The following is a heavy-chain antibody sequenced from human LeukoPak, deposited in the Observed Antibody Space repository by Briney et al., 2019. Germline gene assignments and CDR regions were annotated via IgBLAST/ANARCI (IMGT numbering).Heavy chain of an antibody. J-gene: IGHJ4*02. Sequence: ASVKVSCKASGYTFTSYGISWVRQAPGQGLEWMGWISAYNGNTNYAQKLQGRVTMTTDTSTSTAYMELRSLRSDDTAVYYCARESPHDYGDYVLGYWGQGTLVTVSP. CDR3: ARESPHDYGDYVLGY. V-gene: IGHV1-18*01. CDR1: GYTFTSYG. CDR2: ISAYNGNT. D-gene: IGHD4-17*01.